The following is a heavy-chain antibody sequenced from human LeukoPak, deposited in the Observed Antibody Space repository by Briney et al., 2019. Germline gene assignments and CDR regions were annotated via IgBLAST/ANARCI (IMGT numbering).Heavy chain of an antibody. CDR2: ISGSGTGT. J-gene: IGHJ4*02. CDR3: AKGSGYYDSTGYYFDY. V-gene: IGHV3-23*01. Sequence: GGSLRLSCAASGFTVSSNYMSWVRQAPGKGLEWVSAISGSGTGTYYADSVKGRFTISRDNSENTLYLQMNSLRAEDTAVYYCAKGSGYYDSTGYYFDYWGQGTLVTVSS. D-gene: IGHD3-22*01. CDR1: GFTVSSNY.